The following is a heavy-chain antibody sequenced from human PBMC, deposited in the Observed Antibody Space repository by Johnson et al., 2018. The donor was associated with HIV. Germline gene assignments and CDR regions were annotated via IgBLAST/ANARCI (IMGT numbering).Heavy chain of an antibody. D-gene: IGHD4-23*01. CDR3: AKSPAKDHGGNSGAFDI. V-gene: IGHV3-20*04. Sequence: EVQLVESGGGVVRPGGSLRLSCAASGFTFDDYGMSWVRQAPGKGLEWVSGINWNGGSTGYADSVKGRFTISRDNSKNTLYLQMNSLRAEDKAVYYCAKSPAKDHGGNSGAFDIWGQGTMVTVSS. J-gene: IGHJ3*02. CDR1: GFTFDDYG. CDR2: INWNGGST.